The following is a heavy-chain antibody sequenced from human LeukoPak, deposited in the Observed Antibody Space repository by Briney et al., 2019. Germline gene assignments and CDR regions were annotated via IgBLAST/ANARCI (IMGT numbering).Heavy chain of an antibody. D-gene: IGHD5-18*01. J-gene: IGHJ4*02. Sequence: SETLSLNCTVSGGSISRSSYYWGWIRQPPGKGLVWIGSIYYSGSTYNNPSLKSRVTISVDTSKNQFSLKLSSVTAADTAVYYCARQAPGYSYGYVYWGQGTLVTVSS. CDR1: GGSISRSSYY. CDR2: IYYSGST. CDR3: ARQAPGYSYGYVY. V-gene: IGHV4-39*01.